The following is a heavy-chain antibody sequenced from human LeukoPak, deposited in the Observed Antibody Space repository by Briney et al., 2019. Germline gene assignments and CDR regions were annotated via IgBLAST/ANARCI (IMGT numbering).Heavy chain of an antibody. V-gene: IGHV3-21*01. CDR1: GFTFSSYS. CDR3: ASGTMIVGGGRAFDI. D-gene: IGHD3-22*01. Sequence: GGSLRLSCAASGFTFSSYSMNWVRQAPGKGLEWVSSISSSSSYIYYADSVKGRFTISRDNAKNSLYLQMNSLRAEDTAVYYCASGTMIVGGGRAFDIRGQGTMVTVSS. CDR2: ISSSSSYI. J-gene: IGHJ3*02.